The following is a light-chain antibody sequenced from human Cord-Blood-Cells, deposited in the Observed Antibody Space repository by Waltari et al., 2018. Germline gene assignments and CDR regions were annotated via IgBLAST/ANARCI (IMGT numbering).Light chain of an antibody. CDR3: QQYYSTPT. CDR1: QSVLYSSNNKNY. J-gene: IGKJ1*01. CDR2: GAS. V-gene: IGKV4-1*01. Sequence: DIVMTQSPDSLAVSLGARATINCKSSQSVLYSSNNKNYLAWYQQKPGQPPKLLIYGASTRESGVPDRFSGSGSGTDFTLTISSLQAEDVAVYYCQQYYSTPTFGQGTKVEIK.